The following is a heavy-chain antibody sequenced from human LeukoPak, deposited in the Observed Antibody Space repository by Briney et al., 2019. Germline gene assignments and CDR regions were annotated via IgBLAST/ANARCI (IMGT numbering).Heavy chain of an antibody. D-gene: IGHD6-19*01. Sequence: PGGSLRLSCAASGFTFSDYYMSWIRQAPGKGLEWVSYISSSSSYTNYADSVKGPFTISRDNAKNSLYLQMNSLRAEDTAVYYCASSIAVAGTLDYWGQGTLVTVSS. CDR3: ASSIAVAGTLDY. V-gene: IGHV3-11*03. CDR1: GFTFSDYY. CDR2: ISSSSSYT. J-gene: IGHJ4*02.